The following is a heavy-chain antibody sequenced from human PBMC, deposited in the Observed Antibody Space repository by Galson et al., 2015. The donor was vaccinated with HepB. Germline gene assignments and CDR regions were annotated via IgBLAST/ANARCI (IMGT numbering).Heavy chain of an antibody. J-gene: IGHJ4*02. CDR1: GDTFTSYN. Sequence: SVKVSCKASGDTFTSYNFHWVRQAPGQGLEWMGRMDPSGGSIHAQKFQDRLIMTRDTSTRTLYMELSSLRSDDTAVYYCARYGNGLFDYWGQGTLVTDSS. CDR2: MDPSGGS. CDR3: ARYGNGLFDY. V-gene: IGHV1-46*01. D-gene: IGHD2-8*01.